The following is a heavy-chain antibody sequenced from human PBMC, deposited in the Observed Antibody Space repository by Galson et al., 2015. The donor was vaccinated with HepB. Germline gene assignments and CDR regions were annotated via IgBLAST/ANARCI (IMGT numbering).Heavy chain of an antibody. D-gene: IGHD3-9*01. CDR1: GFTFSSYW. CDR2: IKQDGSEK. J-gene: IGHJ5*02. V-gene: IGHV3-7*03. Sequence: SLRLSCAASGFTFSSYWMSWVRQAPGKGLEWVANIKQDGSEKYYVDSVKGRFTISRDNAKNSLYLQMNSLRAEDTAVYYCARDALRYFDWATNWFDPWGQGTLVTVSS. CDR3: ARDALRYFDWATNWFDP.